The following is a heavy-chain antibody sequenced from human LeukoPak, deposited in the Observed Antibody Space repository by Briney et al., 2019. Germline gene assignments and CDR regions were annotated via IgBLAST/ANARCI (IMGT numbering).Heavy chain of an antibody. Sequence: SVKVSCKASGGTFSSYAISWVRQAPGQGLEWMGGIIPIFGTANYAQKFQGRVTITADESTSTAYMELSSLRSDDTAVYYCARPAWELLYDYWGQGTLVTVSS. V-gene: IGHV1-69*13. CDR3: ARPAWELLYDY. D-gene: IGHD1-26*01. J-gene: IGHJ4*02. CDR1: GGTFSSYA. CDR2: IIPIFGTA.